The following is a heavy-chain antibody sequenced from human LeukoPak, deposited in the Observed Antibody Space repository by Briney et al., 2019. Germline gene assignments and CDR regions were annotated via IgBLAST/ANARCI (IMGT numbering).Heavy chain of an antibody. Sequence: GGSLRLSCAASGFTFSSYSMNWVRQAPGKGLEWVSSISSSSSYIYYADSVKGRFTISRDNAKNSLYLQMSSLRAEDTAVYYCARARHPVATAYYFDYWGQGTLVTVSS. V-gene: IGHV3-21*01. D-gene: IGHD5-18*01. J-gene: IGHJ4*02. CDR3: ARARHPVATAYYFDY. CDR1: GFTFSSYS. CDR2: ISSSSSYI.